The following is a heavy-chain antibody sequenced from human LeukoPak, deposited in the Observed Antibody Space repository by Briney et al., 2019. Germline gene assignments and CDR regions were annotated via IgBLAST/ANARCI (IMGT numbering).Heavy chain of an antibody. CDR3: ARTIDYYGSGSYYKLGY. Sequence: GSSVKVSCKASGGTFSSYGISWVRQAPGQGLEWMGGIIPIFGTANYAQKFQGRVTTTADESSSTAYMELSSLRSEDTAAYYCARTIDYYGSGSYYKLGYWGQGTLVTVSS. CDR2: IIPIFGTA. V-gene: IGHV1-69*01. CDR1: GGTFSSYG. D-gene: IGHD3-10*01. J-gene: IGHJ4*02.